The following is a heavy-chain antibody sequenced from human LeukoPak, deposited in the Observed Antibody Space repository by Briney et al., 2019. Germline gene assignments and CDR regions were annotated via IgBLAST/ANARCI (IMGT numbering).Heavy chain of an antibody. V-gene: IGHV1-69*13. CDR3: ARGGLGYCSGGSCYYFRY. CDR1: GGTFSSYA. CDR2: IIPIFGTA. Sequence: SVKVSCKASGGTFSSYAISWVRQAPGQGLEWMGGIIPIFGTANYAQKFQGRVTITADESTSTAYMELSSLRSEDTAVYYCARGGLGYCSGGSCYYFRYWGQGTLVTVSS. D-gene: IGHD2-15*01. J-gene: IGHJ4*02.